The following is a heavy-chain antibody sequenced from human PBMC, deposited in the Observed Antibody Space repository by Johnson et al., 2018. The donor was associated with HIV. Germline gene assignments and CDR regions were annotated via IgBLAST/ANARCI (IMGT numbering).Heavy chain of an antibody. CDR3: ARDLDSSIGKKDAFDI. Sequence: VQVVESGGGLIQPGGSLRLSCAASRFTFNDYAMNWVRQAPGMGLEWVSTISGSGKTTYYADSVKGRFTISRDNSKNTLYLQMNSLRAEDTAVYYCARDLDSSIGKKDAFDIWGQGTMVTVSS. CDR2: ISGSGKTT. V-gene: IGHV3-23*04. J-gene: IGHJ3*02. D-gene: IGHD6-13*01. CDR1: RFTFNDYA.